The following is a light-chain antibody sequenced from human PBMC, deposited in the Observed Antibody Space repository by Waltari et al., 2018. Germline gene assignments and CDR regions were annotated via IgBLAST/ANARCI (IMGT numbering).Light chain of an antibody. J-gene: IGLJ2*01. CDR3: SSYTNRDTHVI. CDR2: DVN. Sequence: QSTLTQPASVSGSPGPSITISCPGTNSDVGGYNYFPWYQQLPGKAPKLMIYDVNKWPSGVSNRFSGSKSGNTASLTISGLQAEDEADYYCSSYTNRDTHVIFGGGTKLTVL. CDR1: NSDVGGYNY. V-gene: IGLV2-14*03.